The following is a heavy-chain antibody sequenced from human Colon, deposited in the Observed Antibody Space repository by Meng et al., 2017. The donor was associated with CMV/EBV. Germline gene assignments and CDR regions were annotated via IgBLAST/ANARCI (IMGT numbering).Heavy chain of an antibody. D-gene: IGHD1-26*01. CDR3: AREPFLYSEIIYGADY. CDR1: GFTFSDYF. CDR2: INANSGAT. J-gene: IGHJ4*02. V-gene: IGHV1-2*02. Sequence: SVNVSCKASGFTFSDYFIHWVRQAPGQGLEWVGWINANSGATTSARSFQGRVTLTRDTSITTAYMQLTTLTSNDTDVYYCAREPFLYSEIIYGADYWGQGTLVTVSS.